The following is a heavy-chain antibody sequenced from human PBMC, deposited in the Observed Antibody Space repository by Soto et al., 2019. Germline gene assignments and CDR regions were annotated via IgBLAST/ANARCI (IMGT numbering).Heavy chain of an antibody. CDR2: ISGSGGST. CDR1: GFTFSSYA. J-gene: IGHJ4*02. V-gene: IGHV3-23*01. Sequence: EVQLLESGGGLVQPGGSLRLSCAASGFTFSSYATSWVRQAPGKGLEWVSAISGSGGSTYYADSVKGRFTISRDNSKNTLYLQMNSLRAEDTAVYYCAKGGGFYYYDSSGYPQSFDYWGQGTLVTVSS. CDR3: AKGGGFYYYDSSGYPQSFDY. D-gene: IGHD3-22*01.